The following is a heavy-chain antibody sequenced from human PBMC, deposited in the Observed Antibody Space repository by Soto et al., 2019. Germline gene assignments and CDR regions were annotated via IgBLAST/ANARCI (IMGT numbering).Heavy chain of an antibody. J-gene: IGHJ4*02. Sequence: QVQLVQSGAEVKKPGASVKVSCKASGYTFTSYGISWVRQAPGQGLEWMGWINVYNGNTNYAQKLQGRVNMTTYTSTSTAYLDLRSLRSDDTAVYFCARDTSRGEYDYWGQGTLVTVSS. CDR1: GYTFTSYG. CDR2: INVYNGNT. V-gene: IGHV1-18*01. CDR3: ARDTSRGEYDY. D-gene: IGHD3-10*01.